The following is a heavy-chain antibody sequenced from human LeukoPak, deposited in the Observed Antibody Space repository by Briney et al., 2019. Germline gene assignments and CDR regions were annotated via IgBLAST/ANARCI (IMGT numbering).Heavy chain of an antibody. J-gene: IGHJ6*03. D-gene: IGHD6-13*01. V-gene: IGHV3-30*03. CDR1: GFRFSNHG. CDR3: ARGMGSSWYLYYYYMDV. Sequence: PGGTLRLSCAGSGFRFSNHGMHWVRQAPGKGLEWVAVISYDGSNKYYADSVKGRFTISRDNSKNTLYLQMNSLRAEDTAVYYCARGMGSSWYLYYYYMDVWGKGTTVTVSS. CDR2: ISYDGSNK.